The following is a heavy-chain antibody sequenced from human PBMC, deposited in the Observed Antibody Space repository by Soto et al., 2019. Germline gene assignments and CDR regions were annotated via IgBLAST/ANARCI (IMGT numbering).Heavy chain of an antibody. D-gene: IGHD6-13*01. CDR3: ARGAFSTAYSSSWYSLLY. Sequence: GAPVKGSCKASGYTFTSYDINWVRQATGQGLEWMGWMNPNSGNTGYAQKFQGRVTMTRNTSISTAYMELSSLRSEDTAVYYCARGAFSTAYSSSWYSLLYWGQGTLVTVSS. J-gene: IGHJ4*02. CDR1: GYTFTSYD. V-gene: IGHV1-8*01. CDR2: MNPNSGNT.